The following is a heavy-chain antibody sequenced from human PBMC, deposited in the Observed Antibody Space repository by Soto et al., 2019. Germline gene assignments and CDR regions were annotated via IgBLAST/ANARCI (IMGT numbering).Heavy chain of an antibody. CDR2: INHSGST. CDR3: AREGYGDYVDYYYGMDV. V-gene: IGHV4-34*01. J-gene: IGHJ6*02. CDR1: GGSFSGYY. D-gene: IGHD4-17*01. Sequence: QVQLQPWGAGLLKPSETLSLTCAVYGGSFSGYYWSWIRQPPGKGRECIGEINHSGSTNYNPSLNSRVTISVDTSKNQFSLKLSSVTAADTAVYYCAREGYGDYVDYYYGMDVCGQGTTVTVSS.